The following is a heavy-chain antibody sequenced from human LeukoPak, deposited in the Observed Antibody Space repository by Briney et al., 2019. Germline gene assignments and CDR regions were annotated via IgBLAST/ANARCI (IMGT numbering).Heavy chain of an antibody. CDR2: INSDGSST. CDR1: GFTFSSYA. J-gene: IGHJ5*02. D-gene: IGHD3-22*01. Sequence: PGGSLRLSCAASGFTFSSYAMSWVRQAPGKGLVWVSRINSDGSSTSYADSVKGRFTISRDNAKNTLYLQMNSLRAEDTAVYYCARDLHDSSGYYYLGPNWFDPWGQGTLVTVSS. CDR3: ARDLHDSSGYYYLGPNWFDP. V-gene: IGHV3-74*01.